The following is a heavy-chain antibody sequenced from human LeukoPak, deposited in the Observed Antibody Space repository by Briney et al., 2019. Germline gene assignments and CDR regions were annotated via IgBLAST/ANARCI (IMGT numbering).Heavy chain of an antibody. CDR3: ARERFMNPRAGVVDY. J-gene: IGHJ4*02. CDR2: ISYDGSSK. D-gene: IGHD3-16*01. V-gene: IGHV3-30*03. Sequence: PGGSLRLSCAASGFTFSSYGMHWVRQAPGKGLEWVAVISYDGSSKNYADSVKGRFTISRDNSKNTLYLQMNSLRAEDTAVYYCARERFMNPRAGVVDYWGQGTLVTVSS. CDR1: GFTFSSYG.